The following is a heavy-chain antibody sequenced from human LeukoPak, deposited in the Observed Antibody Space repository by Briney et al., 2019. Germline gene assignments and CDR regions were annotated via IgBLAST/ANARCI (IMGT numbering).Heavy chain of an antibody. Sequence: GRSLRLSCAAPGFTFSSYSMQWVRQTPGKGLEWVGIMSNSGENTFYGEAVKGRFTISRDNSQNTLYLQMNSLRPEDTAVYYCAKGGASVTRYVDYWGQGTLVTVSS. D-gene: IGHD4-17*01. J-gene: IGHJ4*02. CDR1: GFTFSSYS. CDR2: MSNSGENT. CDR3: AKGGASVTRYVDY. V-gene: IGHV3-30*18.